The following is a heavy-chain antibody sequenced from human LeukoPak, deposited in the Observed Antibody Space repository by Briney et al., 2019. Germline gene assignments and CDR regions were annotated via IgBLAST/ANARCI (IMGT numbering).Heavy chain of an antibody. V-gene: IGHV7-4-1*02. CDR2: INTNTGNP. D-gene: IGHD2-2*01. CDR3: ARVRGPYCSSTSCLQDFDY. J-gene: IGHJ4*02. CDR1: GYTFTSYA. Sequence: GASVKVSCKAFGYTFTSYAMNWVRQAPGQGLEWMGWINTNTGNPTYAQGFTGRFVFSLDTSVSTAYLQISSLKAEDTAVYYCARVRGPYCSSTSCLQDFDYWGQGTLVTVSS.